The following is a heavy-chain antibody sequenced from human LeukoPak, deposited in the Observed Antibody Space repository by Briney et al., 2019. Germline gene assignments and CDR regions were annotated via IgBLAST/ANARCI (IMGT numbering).Heavy chain of an antibody. V-gene: IGHV3-30-3*01. CDR3: ARDWGRRYSSGWYGDFDY. Sequence: PGGSLRLSCAASGFTFSSYTIHWVRQPPGKGLEWVAVISFDGSNKYYADSVKGRFTISRDNSKNTLYLQMNSLRAEDTAVYYCARDWGRRYSSGWYGDFDYWGQGTLVTVSS. CDR2: ISFDGSNK. J-gene: IGHJ4*02. CDR1: GFTFSSYT. D-gene: IGHD6-19*01.